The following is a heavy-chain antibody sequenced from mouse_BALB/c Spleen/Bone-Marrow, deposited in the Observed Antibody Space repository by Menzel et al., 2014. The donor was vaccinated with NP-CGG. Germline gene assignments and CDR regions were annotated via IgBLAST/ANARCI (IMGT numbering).Heavy chain of an antibody. V-gene: IGHV1-18*01. CDR2: INPYNGGT. Sequence: VQLQQSGPELVKPGASMRISCRASGYSFTAYTMNWVKQSHGKNLEWIGLINPYNGGTRHNQKFKGKATLTVDKSSSTAYMELLSLTSEDSAVYYCAGWSTTGAMDYWGQGTSVTVSS. CDR3: AGWSTTGAMDY. J-gene: IGHJ4*01. D-gene: IGHD5-1*01. CDR1: GYSFTAYT.